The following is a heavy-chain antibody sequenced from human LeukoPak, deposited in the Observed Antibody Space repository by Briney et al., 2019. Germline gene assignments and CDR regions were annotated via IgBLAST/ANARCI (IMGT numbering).Heavy chain of an antibody. V-gene: IGHV1-69*04. CDR1: GGTFSSYA. D-gene: IGHD1-26*01. CDR2: IIPILGIA. J-gene: IGHJ6*02. Sequence: SVKVSCKASGGTFSSYAISWVRQAPGQGLEWMGRIIPILGIANYAQKFQGRVTITTDESTSTAYMGLSSLRSEDTAVYYCAIPSGTFLAYYFGLDVWGQGTTVTVSS. CDR3: AIPSGTFLAYYFGLDV.